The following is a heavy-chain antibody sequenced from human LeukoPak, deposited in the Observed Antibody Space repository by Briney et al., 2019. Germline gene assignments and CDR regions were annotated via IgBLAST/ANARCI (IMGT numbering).Heavy chain of an antibody. D-gene: IGHD3-10*01. J-gene: IGHJ4*02. CDR3: TLIQGWGSGSYYRDF. CDR1: GLSISNDW. Sequence: GGSLRLSCAASGLSISNDWMSWVRQAPGKGLDWVARVKSKSAGETTDYAAPVKGRFTISRDDSKNTLYLQMNSLKTEDTAVYYCTLIQGWGSGSYYRDFWGQGTQVTVSS. CDR2: VKSKSAGETT. V-gene: IGHV3-15*01.